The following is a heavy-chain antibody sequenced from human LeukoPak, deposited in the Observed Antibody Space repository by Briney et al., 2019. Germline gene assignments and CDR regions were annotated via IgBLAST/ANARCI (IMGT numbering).Heavy chain of an antibody. CDR3: AIDPGITMIVVPRGAFDI. CDR2: IYYSGST. D-gene: IGHD3-22*01. CDR1: GGSISSSSDY. Sequence: SETLSPTCTVSGGSISSSSDYWGWIRQPPGKGLEWIGSIYYSGSTYYNPSLKSRVTISVDTSKNQFSLKLSSVTAADTAVYYCAIDPGITMIVVPRGAFDIWGQGTMVTVSS. V-gene: IGHV4-39*07. J-gene: IGHJ3*02.